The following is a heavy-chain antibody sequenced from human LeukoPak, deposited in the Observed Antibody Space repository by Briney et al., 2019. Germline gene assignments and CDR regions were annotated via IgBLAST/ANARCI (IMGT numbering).Heavy chain of an antibody. J-gene: IGHJ1*01. CDR1: GYTFTSYD. CDR2: MNPNNVNT. D-gene: IGHD6-19*01. CDR3: TRGGPVAGTHKYFQH. V-gene: IGHV1-8*01. Sequence: ASVKVSCKASGYTFTSYDINWVRRATGQGLEWMGWMNPNNVNTDYAQRFQGRVTLTSNTSISTAYMELSSLRSEDTAVYYCTRGGPVAGTHKYFQHWGQGTLVTVSS.